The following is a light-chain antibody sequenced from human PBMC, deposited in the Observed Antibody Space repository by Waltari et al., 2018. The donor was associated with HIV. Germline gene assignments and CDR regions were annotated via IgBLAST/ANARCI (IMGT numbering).Light chain of an antibody. Sequence: QSALTQPASVSGSPGQSITIPCTGTSSNVGSDDLVPWYQQHPGEAPKLLIYEVTKRPSGVSNRFSGSKSGNTASLTISGLQAGDEADYYCCSCPRSGIRYVFGTGTKVTVL. CDR3: CSCPRSGIRYV. J-gene: IGLJ1*01. V-gene: IGLV2-23*02. CDR2: EVT. CDR1: SSNVGSDDL.